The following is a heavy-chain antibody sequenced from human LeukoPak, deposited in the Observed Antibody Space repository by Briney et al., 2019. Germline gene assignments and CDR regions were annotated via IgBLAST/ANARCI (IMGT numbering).Heavy chain of an antibody. D-gene: IGHD6-19*01. CDR2: MNPNSGNT. J-gene: IGHJ4*02. Sequence: ASVKVSCKASGYTFTSYDINWVRQATGQGLEWMGWMNPNSGNTGYAQKFQGRVTMTRNTTISTAYMELRRLRYEDTAVYYCARVGIAVAGSDYWGQGTLVTVSS. CDR1: GYTFTSYD. V-gene: IGHV1-8*01. CDR3: ARVGIAVAGSDY.